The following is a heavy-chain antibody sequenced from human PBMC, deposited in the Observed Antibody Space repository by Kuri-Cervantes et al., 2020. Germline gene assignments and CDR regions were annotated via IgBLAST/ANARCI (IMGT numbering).Heavy chain of an antibody. Sequence: GESLKISCAASGFIFTHYTMHWVRQTPGKGLAWVALFSSDGKREYYADSVKGRFTVSRDNSKNTLFLQMNSLRPEDTAVYYCARPQDYYDAGSEGGYFDYWGQGTLVTVSS. D-gene: IGHD3-22*01. V-gene: IGHV3-30*04. CDR1: GFIFTHYT. J-gene: IGHJ4*02. CDR2: FSSDGKRE. CDR3: ARPQDYYDAGSEGGYFDY.